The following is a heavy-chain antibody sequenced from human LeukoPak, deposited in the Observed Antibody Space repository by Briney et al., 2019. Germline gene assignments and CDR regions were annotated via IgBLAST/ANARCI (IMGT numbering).Heavy chain of an antibody. Sequence: GGSLRLSCAASGFTFTIFGLNWVRQAPGKGPEWVSYIDARSGITYYADSVQGRFTISRDNAKESVFLQMNSLRADDTAVYYCARTYDFGRGPPGDAFDNWGPGTLVIVSS. CDR1: GFTFTIFG. V-gene: IGHV3-48*01. CDR2: IDARSGIT. D-gene: IGHD3-3*01. CDR3: ARTYDFGRGPPGDAFDN. J-gene: IGHJ3*02.